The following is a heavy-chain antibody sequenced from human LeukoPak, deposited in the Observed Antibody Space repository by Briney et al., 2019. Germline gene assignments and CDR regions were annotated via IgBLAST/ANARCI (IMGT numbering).Heavy chain of an antibody. CDR2: IYYSGST. CDR1: GGSISSSSYY. J-gene: IGHJ5*02. Sequence: SETLSLTCTVSGGSISSSSYYWGWIRQPPGKGLEWIGSIYYSGSTYHNPSLKSRVTISVDTSKNQFSLKLSSVTAADTAVYYCARHSLDWFDPWGQGTLVTVSS. CDR3: ARHSLDWFDP. V-gene: IGHV4-39*01.